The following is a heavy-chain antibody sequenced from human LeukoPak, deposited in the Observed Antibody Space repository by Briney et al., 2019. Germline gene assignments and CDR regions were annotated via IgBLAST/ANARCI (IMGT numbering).Heavy chain of an antibody. D-gene: IGHD2-2*02. CDR1: GGTFSSYA. CDR2: IIPIFGTA. V-gene: IGHV1-69*13. J-gene: IGHJ3*02. CDR3: ARLQDIVVVPAAIKEAFDI. Sequence: SVKVSCKASGGTFSSYAISWVRQAPGQGLEWMGGIIPIFGTANYAQKFQGRVTITADESTSTAYMELSSLRSEDTAVYYCARLQDIVVVPAAIKEAFDIWGQGTMVTVSS.